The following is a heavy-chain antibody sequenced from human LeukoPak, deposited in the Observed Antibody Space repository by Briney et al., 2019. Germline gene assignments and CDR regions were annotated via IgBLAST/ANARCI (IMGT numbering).Heavy chain of an antibody. Sequence: GGSLRLSCAASGFTFSSYWMHWVRQAPGKGLVWVSRINSDGSSTSYADSVKGRFTISRDNAKNTPYLQINSLRAEDTAVYYCGRGRPGGFDIWGQGTMVTVSS. CDR1: GFTFSSYW. CDR3: GRGRPGGFDI. CDR2: INSDGSST. V-gene: IGHV3-74*01. D-gene: IGHD2-15*01. J-gene: IGHJ3*02.